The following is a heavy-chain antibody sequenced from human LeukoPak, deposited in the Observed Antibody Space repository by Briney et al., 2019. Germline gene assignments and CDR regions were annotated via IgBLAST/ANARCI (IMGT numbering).Heavy chain of an antibody. D-gene: IGHD3-22*01. J-gene: IGHJ3*02. CDR1: GFTVSSNY. CDR3: TKDMVPDYYDSSGWDAFDI. CDR2: IDSGGST. Sequence: GGSLRLSCAASGFTVSSNYMSWVRQAPGKGLEWVSVIDSGGSTYYADSVKGRFTISRDNSKNTLYLQMNSLRAEDTAVYYCTKDMVPDYYDSSGWDAFDIWGQGTMVTVSS. V-gene: IGHV3-66*01.